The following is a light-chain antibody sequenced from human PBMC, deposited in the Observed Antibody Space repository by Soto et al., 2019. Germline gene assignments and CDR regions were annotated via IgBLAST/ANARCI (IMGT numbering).Light chain of an antibody. J-gene: IGLJ3*02. CDR1: SGSVSTRYY. CDR3: VLYMGSGIWV. V-gene: IGLV8-61*01. Sequence: QTVVTQEPSFSVSPGRTVTLTCGLSSGSVSTRYYPSWYQQTPGQAPRTLIYTTNTRSSGVPDRFSGSILGNKAALIITGAQADDESDYYCVLYMGSGIWVFGGGTKLTVL. CDR2: TTN.